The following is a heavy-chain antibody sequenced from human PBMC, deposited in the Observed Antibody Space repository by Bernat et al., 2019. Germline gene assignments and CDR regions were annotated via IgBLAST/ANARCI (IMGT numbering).Heavy chain of an antibody. D-gene: IGHD3-10*01. J-gene: IGHJ6*03. CDR2: ISSSSSYI. Sequence: EVQLVESGGGLVKPGGSLRLSCAASGFTFSSYSMNWVRQAPGKGLEWGSYISSSSSYIYYADSVEGRFTISRDNAKNSLYLQMNSLRAEDTAVYYCARDSTNMVQGVPGYYYYYYMDVWGKGTTVTVSS. V-gene: IGHV3-21*05. CDR3: ARDSTNMVQGVPGYYYYYYMDV. CDR1: GFTFSSYS.